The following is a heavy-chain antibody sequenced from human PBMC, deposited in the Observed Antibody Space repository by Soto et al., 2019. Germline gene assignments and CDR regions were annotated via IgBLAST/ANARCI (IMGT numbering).Heavy chain of an antibody. CDR1: GFSLTSPGMC. D-gene: IGHD1-20*01. V-gene: IGHV2-70*13. CDR2: IARDDDDK. Sequence: SGPTLVNPTDTLTLTCTFSGFSLTSPGMCVSWIRQSPGKALEWLALIARDDDDKYYSTSLKTRLTISKDTRKNHVVLTLANMEPADTATYYCARSIRGPRRFNGMDVWGQGTTVTVSS. J-gene: IGHJ6*02. CDR3: ARSIRGPRRFNGMDV.